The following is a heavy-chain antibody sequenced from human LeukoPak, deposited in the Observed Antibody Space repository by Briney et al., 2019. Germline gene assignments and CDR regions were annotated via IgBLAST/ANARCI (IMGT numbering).Heavy chain of an antibody. D-gene: IGHD2-15*01. CDR1: GFSFSDYY. J-gene: IGHJ4*02. Sequence: GGSLRLSCAASGFSFSDYYMSWIRQAPGKGLEGVSYISGSTSYTDYADSVKGRFTISRDNAKNSLYLQMNSLKIEDTAVYFCSRAIRVAVPDIKYYFDYWGQGTLVTVSS. V-gene: IGHV3-11*05. CDR3: SRAIRVAVPDIKYYFDY. CDR2: ISGSTSYT.